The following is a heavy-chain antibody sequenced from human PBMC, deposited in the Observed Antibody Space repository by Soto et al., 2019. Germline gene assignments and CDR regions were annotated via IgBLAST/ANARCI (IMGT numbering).Heavy chain of an antibody. CDR1: GFTFNSYW. D-gene: IGHD2-2*01. CDR3: AREGGYCSSTSCYRGAFDI. V-gene: IGHV3-7*01. CDR2: IKQDGSEK. Sequence: EVQLVESGGGLVQPGGSLRLSCAASGFTFNSYWMSWVRQAPGKGLEWVANIKQDGSEKYYVDSVKGRFTISRDNAKNTLYLHINNLRAEDTAVYYCAREGGYCSSTSCYRGAFDIWGQGTMVTVSS. J-gene: IGHJ3*02.